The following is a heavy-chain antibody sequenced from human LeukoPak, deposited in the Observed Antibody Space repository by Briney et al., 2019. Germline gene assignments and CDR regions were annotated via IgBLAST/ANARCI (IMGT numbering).Heavy chain of an antibody. CDR1: GGSISSSSYY. V-gene: IGHV4-39*07. CDR2: IYYSGST. D-gene: IGHD6-6*01. CDR3: ARDRAARPLSGWFDP. J-gene: IGHJ5*02. Sequence: ETLSLTCTVSGGSISSSSYYWGWIRQPPGKGLEWIGSIYYSGSTYYNPSLKSRVTISVDTSKNQFSLKLSSVTAEDTAVYYCARDRAARPLSGWFDPWGQGTLVTVSS.